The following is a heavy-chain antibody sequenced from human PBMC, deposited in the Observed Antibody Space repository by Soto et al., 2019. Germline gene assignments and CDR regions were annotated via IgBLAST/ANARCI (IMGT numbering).Heavy chain of an antibody. D-gene: IGHD2-21*02. CDR1: GFTFNYYL. V-gene: IGHV3-74*01. Sequence: GGSVRLSCAASGFTFNYYLMHWVRQAPGQGLVWVSHIHSDGSSTTYADSVKGRFTISRDNAKNTLYLQMNSLRAEDTAVYYCARGDKGGFDLWGQGTTVTVSS. J-gene: IGHJ3*01. CDR3: ARGDKGGFDL. CDR2: IHSDGSST.